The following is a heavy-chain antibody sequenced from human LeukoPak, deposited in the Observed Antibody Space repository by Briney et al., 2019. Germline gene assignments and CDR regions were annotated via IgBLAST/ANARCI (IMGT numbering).Heavy chain of an antibody. J-gene: IGHJ4*02. Sequence: GVSLRLSCVASGFTFSDYYMDWVRQAPGKGLEWVGRARNKANSHTTEYAASVKGRFIISRDDSKSSLYLQMNSLKTEDTAVYFCARRGFSDSRGYYPDFDYWGRGTLVTVSS. CDR1: GFTFSDYY. CDR2: ARNKANSHTT. D-gene: IGHD3-22*01. CDR3: ARRGFSDSRGYYPDFDY. V-gene: IGHV3-72*01.